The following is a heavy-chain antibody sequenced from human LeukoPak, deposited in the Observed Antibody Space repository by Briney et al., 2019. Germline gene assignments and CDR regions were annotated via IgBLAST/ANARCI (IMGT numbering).Heavy chain of an antibody. CDR2: IKQDGSEK. CDR3: ARASHYVWGSYRYSPFDY. CDR1: GFTFSNYW. J-gene: IGHJ4*02. D-gene: IGHD3-16*02. V-gene: IGHV3-7*03. Sequence: TGGSLRLSCAASGFTFSNYWMSWVRQAPGKGLEWVANIKQDGSEKYYVDSVKGRFTISRDNAKNSLYLQMNSLRAEDTAVYYCARASHYVWGSYRYSPFDYWGQGTLVTVSS.